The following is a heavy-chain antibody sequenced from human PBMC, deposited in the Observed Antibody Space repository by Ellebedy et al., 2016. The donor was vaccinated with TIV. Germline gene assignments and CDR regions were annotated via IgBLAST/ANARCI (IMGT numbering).Heavy chain of an antibody. J-gene: IGHJ3*02. CDR1: GFTFSSYG. CDR3: ARVGKYQLLSRGTFDI. V-gene: IGHV3-30*03. Sequence: GGSLRLSXAASGFTFSSYGMHWVRQAPGKGLEWVAVISYDGSNKYYADSVKGRFTISRDNSKNTLYLQMNSLRAEDTAVYYCARVGKYQLLSRGTFDIWGQGTMVTVSS. D-gene: IGHD2-2*01. CDR2: ISYDGSNK.